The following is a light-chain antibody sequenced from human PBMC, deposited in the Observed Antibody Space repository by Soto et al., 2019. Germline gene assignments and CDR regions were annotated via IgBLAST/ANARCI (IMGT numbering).Light chain of an antibody. J-gene: IGLJ1*01. CDR1: SNDLGGYNL. CDR2: DGT. CDR3: GSYAGGRTYV. V-gene: IGLV2-23*01. Sequence: SVLTQPAPVCGTPGQAIIISCSGSSNDLGGYNLRSCYQHHPDKPPKVIIYDGTRQRSGLSTRFSGSKSGNTASLTISELQAEDEADYYCGSYAGGRTYVFGAGTKVTVL.